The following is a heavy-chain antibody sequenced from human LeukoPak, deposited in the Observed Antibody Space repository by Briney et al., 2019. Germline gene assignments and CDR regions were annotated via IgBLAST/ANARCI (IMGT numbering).Heavy chain of an antibody. CDR2: ISSSSSYI. V-gene: IGHV3-21*01. CDR1: GFTFSSYS. CDR3: ARDCVGYYYDSSGYWT. J-gene: IGHJ5*02. Sequence: GGSLRLSCAASGFTFSSYSMNWVRQAPGKGLEWVSSISSSSSYIYYADSVKGRFTISRDNAKNSLYLQMNSLRAEDTAEYYCARDCVGYYYDSSGYWTWGQGTLVTVSS. D-gene: IGHD3-22*01.